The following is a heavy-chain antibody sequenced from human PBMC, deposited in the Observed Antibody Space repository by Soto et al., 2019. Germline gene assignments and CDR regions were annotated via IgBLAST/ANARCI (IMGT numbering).Heavy chain of an antibody. CDR3: ANAAVAGTPTSYYYYGMDV. D-gene: IGHD6-19*01. Sequence: QVQLLQSGAEVKKPGSSVRVSCEASGGTFRTYAISWVRQAPGQGLEWMGEIIPIFGTVNYAQKFQGRVTITAGESTTTVYMDLRSLRSEDTAVYYCANAAVAGTPTSYYYYGMDVWGQGTTVTVS. J-gene: IGHJ6*02. CDR2: IIPIFGTV. CDR1: GGTFRTYA. V-gene: IGHV1-69*12.